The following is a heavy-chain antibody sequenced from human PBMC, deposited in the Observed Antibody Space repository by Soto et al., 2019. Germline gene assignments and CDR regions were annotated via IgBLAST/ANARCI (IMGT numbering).Heavy chain of an antibody. CDR2: TYYRSRWYS. D-gene: IGHD4-4*01. Sequence: SQTLSLTCAISGDSVSSNGAAWNWIRQSPSRGLEWLGRTYYRSRWYSDYAPSVKSRITVNPDTSQNQFSLQLNSVTPEDTAIYDCASDPPGFHSAFDFWGQGTPVTVSS. CDR3: ASDPPGFHSAFDF. V-gene: IGHV6-1*01. CDR1: GDSVSSNGAA. J-gene: IGHJ4*02.